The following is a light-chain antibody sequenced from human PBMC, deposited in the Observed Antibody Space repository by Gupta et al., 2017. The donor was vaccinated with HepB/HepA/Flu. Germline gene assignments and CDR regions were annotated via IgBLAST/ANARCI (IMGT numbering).Light chain of an antibody. Sequence: EIVLTQSPGTLSLSPGERATLSCRASQSFTSGYLAWYQQKPGQAPRLLIYGTSSRDTGIPDRFSGSEYGTDLTLTISRREPEDFAVYYCQHYDDSIPLSFGGGTKVEMK. CDR1: QSFTSGY. J-gene: IGKJ4*01. CDR2: GTS. V-gene: IGKV3-20*01. CDR3: QHYDDSIPLS.